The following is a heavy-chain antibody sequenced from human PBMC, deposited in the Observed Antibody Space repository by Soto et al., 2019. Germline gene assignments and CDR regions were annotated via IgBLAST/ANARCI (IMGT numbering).Heavy chain of an antibody. CDR2: IWYDGSYK. D-gene: IGHD3-22*01. CDR1: GFTFSSYG. Sequence: PGGSLRLSCAASGFTFSSYGMHWVRQAPGKGLEWVAVIWYDGSYKYYADSVKGRFTISRDNSKNTLYLQMNSLRAEDTAVYYCARERSYYYDSSGSDGMDVGGQGTTVTVSS. CDR3: ARERSYYYDSSGSDGMDV. J-gene: IGHJ6*02. V-gene: IGHV3-33*01.